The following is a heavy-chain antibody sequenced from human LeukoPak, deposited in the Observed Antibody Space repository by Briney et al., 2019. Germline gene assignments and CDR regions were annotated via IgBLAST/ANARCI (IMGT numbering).Heavy chain of an antibody. D-gene: IGHD5-18*01. J-gene: IGHJ4*02. CDR1: GFTFSSYW. CDR2: INSDGSSI. CDR3: ARVLGYSYGFGFDY. Sequence: GGSLRLSCAASGFTFSSYWMHWVRQAPGKGLVWVSRINSDGSSISYADSVKGRFTISRDNAKNTLYLQMNSLRAEDTAVYYCARVLGYSYGFGFDYWGQGTLVIVSS. V-gene: IGHV3-74*01.